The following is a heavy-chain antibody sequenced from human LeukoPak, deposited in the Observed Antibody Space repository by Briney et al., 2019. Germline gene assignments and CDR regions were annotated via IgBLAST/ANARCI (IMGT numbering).Heavy chain of an antibody. J-gene: IGHJ4*02. CDR2: IWYDGSNK. CDR3: ARVDTGDGDSLFDY. CDR1: GFTFSSYG. D-gene: IGHD4-17*01. V-gene: IGHV3-33*01. Sequence: GSLRLSCAASGFTFSSYGMHWVRQAPGKGLEWVAVIWYDGSNKYYADSVKGRFTISRDNSKNTLYLQMNSLRAEDTAVYYCARVDTGDGDSLFDYWGQGTLVTVSS.